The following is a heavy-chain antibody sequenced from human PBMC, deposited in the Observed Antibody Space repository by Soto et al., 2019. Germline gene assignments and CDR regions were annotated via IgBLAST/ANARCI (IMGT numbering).Heavy chain of an antibody. CDR3: AKDRPRRDSGCFLDY. Sequence: EVQLLESGGMLVQPGGSLTLSCAASGFTFSTYAMAWVRQAPGKGLEWVSGVSASGLNTDYADPVKGRFYISRDNSKNTVSLHTNSLRAEDPALYASAKDRPRRDSGCFLDYWGQGTPVTVSS. V-gene: IGHV3-23*01. J-gene: IGHJ4*02. CDR1: GFTFSTYA. D-gene: IGHD3-16*01. CDR2: VSASGLNT.